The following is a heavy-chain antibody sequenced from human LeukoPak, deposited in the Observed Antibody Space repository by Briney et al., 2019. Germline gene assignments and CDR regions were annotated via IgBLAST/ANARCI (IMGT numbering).Heavy chain of an antibody. V-gene: IGHV4-59*01. CDR2: IYYSGST. J-gene: IGHJ4*02. D-gene: IGHD3-3*01. CDR1: GGSISSYY. Sequence: SETLSLTCTVSGGSISSYYWSWIRQPPGKGLEWIGYIYYSGSTNYNPSLKSRVTISVDTSKNQFSLKLSSVTAADTAVYYCARDGFWSGYFFFDYWGQGTLVTVSS. CDR3: ARDGFWSGYFFFDY.